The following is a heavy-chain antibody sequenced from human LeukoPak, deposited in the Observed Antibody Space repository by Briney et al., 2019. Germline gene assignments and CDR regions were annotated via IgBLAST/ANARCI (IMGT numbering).Heavy chain of an antibody. CDR2: IYTGGTT. V-gene: IGHV3-53*01. Sequence: GGSLRLSCAASGFTISDFYMSWVRQAPGKGLEWVSVIYTGGTTFYADSVKGRFTFSRDNSKNTLYLQMNNLRAEDSAVYYCAREAYCAGDCYFSAFDIWGQGTMVTVSS. D-gene: IGHD2-21*02. J-gene: IGHJ3*02. CDR1: GFTISDFY. CDR3: AREAYCAGDCYFSAFDI.